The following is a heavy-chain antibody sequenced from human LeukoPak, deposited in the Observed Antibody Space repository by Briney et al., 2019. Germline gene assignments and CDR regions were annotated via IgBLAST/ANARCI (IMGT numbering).Heavy chain of an antibody. V-gene: IGHV3-7*01. CDR1: VFTLSGYW. D-gene: IGHD2-2*01. Sequence: GGSLRLSSAASVFTLSGYWMRGVREAPGGGGEWVANIKQDGSEKYYVDSVKGRFTISRDNAKNSLYLQMNSLRAEDTAVYYCASAPSSTSCYSYWGQGTLVTVSS. J-gene: IGHJ4*02. CDR3: ASAPSSTSCYSY. CDR2: IKQDGSEK.